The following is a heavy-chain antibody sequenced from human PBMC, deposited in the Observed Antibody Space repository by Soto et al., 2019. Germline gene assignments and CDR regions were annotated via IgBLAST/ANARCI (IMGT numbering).Heavy chain of an antibody. D-gene: IGHD3-16*01. CDR3: ARGNYGYDS. CDR1: GGDINSGDYY. V-gene: IGHV4-30-4*01. Sequence: QVQLQESGPGLVKPSQALSLTCTVSGGDINSGDYYWSWVRQPPGKGLEWIGSIYHTGTAYYSPTLTSRITKSVDVSKNQFSLTLTSVTAADTAVFFCARGNYGYDSWGQGSMITVSS. J-gene: IGHJ5*01. CDR2: IYHTGTA.